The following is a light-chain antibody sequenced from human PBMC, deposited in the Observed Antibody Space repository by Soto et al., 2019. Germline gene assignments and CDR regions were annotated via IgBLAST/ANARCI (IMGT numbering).Light chain of an antibody. Sequence: EIVMTQSPATLSVSPGERATLSCRASPSVSSNLAWYQQKPVQAPRLLIYGASTRATGIPARFSGSGSGTEFTLTISILQSEDFAVYYCQQYNNWPRTFGQGTKVEIK. J-gene: IGKJ1*01. V-gene: IGKV3-15*01. CDR1: PSVSSN. CDR3: QQYNNWPRT. CDR2: GAS.